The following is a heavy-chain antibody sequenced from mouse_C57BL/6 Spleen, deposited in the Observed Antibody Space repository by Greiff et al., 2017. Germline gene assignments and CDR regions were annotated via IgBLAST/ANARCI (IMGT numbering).Heavy chain of an antibody. CDR3: ARDDYDVHAMDY. D-gene: IGHD2-4*01. Sequence: QVHVKQPGAELVMPGASVKLSCKASGYTFTSYWMHWVKQRPGQGLEWIGEIDPSDSYTNYNQKFKGKSTLTVDKSSSTAYMQLSSLTSEDSAVYYCARDDYDVHAMDYWGQGTSVTVSS. CDR2: IDPSDSYT. J-gene: IGHJ4*01. V-gene: IGHV1-69*01. CDR1: GYTFTSYW.